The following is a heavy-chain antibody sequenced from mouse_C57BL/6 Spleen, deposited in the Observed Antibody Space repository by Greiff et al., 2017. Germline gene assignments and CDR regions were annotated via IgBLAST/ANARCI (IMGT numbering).Heavy chain of an antibody. CDR3: ALFITTVVATPAY. J-gene: IGHJ3*01. CDR1: GYTFTSYW. D-gene: IGHD1-1*01. CDR2: IDPSDSET. Sequence: QVQLQQPGAELVRPGSSVKLSCKASGYTFTSYWMHWVKQRPIQGLEWIGNIDPSDSETHYNQKFKDKATLTVDKSSSTAYMQLSSLTSEDSAVYYCALFITTVVATPAYGGQGTLVTVSA. V-gene: IGHV1-52*01.